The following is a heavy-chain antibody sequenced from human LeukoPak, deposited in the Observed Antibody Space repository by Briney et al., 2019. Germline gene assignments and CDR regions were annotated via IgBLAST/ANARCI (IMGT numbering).Heavy chain of an antibody. Sequence: GGSLTLSCAASGFIFSNRGMNWVRQAPGKGLEWLSGISPRGGGTYYADSVQGRFTISRDNAKNSLYLQMNSLRAEDTAVYYCARDIYYYDSSGYYFPGGSDYWGQGTLVTVSS. D-gene: IGHD3-22*01. CDR3: ARDIYYYDSSGYYFPGGSDY. CDR2: ISPRGGGT. V-gene: IGHV3-23*01. CDR1: GFIFSNRG. J-gene: IGHJ4*02.